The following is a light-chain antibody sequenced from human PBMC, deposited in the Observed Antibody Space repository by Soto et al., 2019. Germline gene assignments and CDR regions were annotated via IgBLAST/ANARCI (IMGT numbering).Light chain of an antibody. V-gene: IGKV3-20*01. CDR3: QQYGSSPWT. CDR1: QSVSNSY. CDR2: RAS. Sequence: EIVLTQSPGTLSLSPGERATLSCRASQSVSNSYLAWYQQKPGQAPRLLTYRASRRATGIPDRFSGSGSGTDFTLTISRLEPEDLAVYFCQQYGSSPWTFGQGTQVQIK. J-gene: IGKJ1*01.